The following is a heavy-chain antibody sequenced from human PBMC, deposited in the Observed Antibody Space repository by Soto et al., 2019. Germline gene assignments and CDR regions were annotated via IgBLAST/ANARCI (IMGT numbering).Heavy chain of an antibody. J-gene: IGHJ4*02. CDR2: MYNTGST. V-gene: IGHV4-59*08. CDR1: GGSISGYY. D-gene: IGHD5-18*01. Sequence: SETLSLTCTVSGGSISGYYWSWIRQPPGKGLEWIGYMYNTGSTVYNPSFKSRVTISVDTSKNQFSLKLNSVTAADTAVYYCARRRYGQDSSFDYWGQGTLVTVSS. CDR3: ARRRYGQDSSFDY.